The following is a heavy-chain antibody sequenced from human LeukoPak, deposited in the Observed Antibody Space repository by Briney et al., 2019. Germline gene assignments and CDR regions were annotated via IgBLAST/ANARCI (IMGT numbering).Heavy chain of an antibody. CDR3: ARSLRYCSGGSCRFDAFDI. CDR1: GFTFSSYS. CDR2: ISSSSSYI. V-gene: IGHV3-21*01. Sequence: GGSLRLSCAASGFTFSSYSMTWVRQAPGKGLEWVSSISSSSSYIYHADSVKGRFTISRDNAKNSLYLQMNSLRAEDTAVYYCARSLRYCSGGSCRFDAFDIWGQGTMVTVSS. J-gene: IGHJ3*02. D-gene: IGHD2-15*01.